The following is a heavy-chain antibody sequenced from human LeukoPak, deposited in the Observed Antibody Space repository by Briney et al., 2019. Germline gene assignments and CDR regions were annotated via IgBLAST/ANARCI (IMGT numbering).Heavy chain of an antibody. V-gene: IGHV4-34*01. CDR2: INHSGST. Sequence: SETLSLTCAVYGGSFSGYYWSWIRQPPGKGLEWIGEINHSGSTNYNPSLKSRVTISVDTSKNQFSLKLSSVTAADTAVYYCARDLASGGYYYFDYWGQGTLVTAS. CDR1: GGSFSGYY. CDR3: ARDLASGGYYYFDY. J-gene: IGHJ4*02. D-gene: IGHD3-22*01.